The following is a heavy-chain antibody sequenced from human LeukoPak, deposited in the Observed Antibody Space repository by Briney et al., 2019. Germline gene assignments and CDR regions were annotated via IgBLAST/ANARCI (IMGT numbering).Heavy chain of an antibody. Sequence: SQTLSLTCTVSGGSISSGGYYWSWIRQHPGKGLEWIGYIYYSGSTYYNPSLKSRVTISVDTSKNQFSLKLSSVTAADTAVYYCARVRAAAGYYYYGMDVWDQGTTVTVSS. V-gene: IGHV4-31*03. D-gene: IGHD6-13*01. CDR1: GGSISSGGYY. J-gene: IGHJ6*02. CDR2: IYYSGST. CDR3: ARVRAAAGYYYYGMDV.